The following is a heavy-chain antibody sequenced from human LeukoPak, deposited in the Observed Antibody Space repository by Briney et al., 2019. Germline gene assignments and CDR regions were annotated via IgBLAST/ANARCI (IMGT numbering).Heavy chain of an antibody. CDR2: ISYDGSNK. CDR1: GFTFSSYG. CDR3: AKDRRAVAGTFFDY. Sequence: GGSLRLSCAASGFTFSSYGMHWVRQAPGKGLEWVAVISYDGSNKYYADSVKGRFTTSRDNSKNTLYLQMNSLRAEDTAVYYCAKDRRAVAGTFFDYWGQGTLVTVSS. V-gene: IGHV3-30*18. J-gene: IGHJ4*02. D-gene: IGHD6-19*01.